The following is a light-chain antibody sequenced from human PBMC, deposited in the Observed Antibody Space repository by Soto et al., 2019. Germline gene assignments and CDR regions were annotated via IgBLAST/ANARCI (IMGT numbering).Light chain of an antibody. J-gene: IGLJ1*01. CDR2: HVT. V-gene: IGLV2-14*01. CDR3: CSYTTSNTFV. Sequence: QSALTQPASVSGSLGQSITISCSGTSSAVGAYNYVSWYQQYPGKASKLMIYHVTDRPSGVSNRFSGSKSGNTASLTISGLQAEDEADYYCCSYTTSNTFVFGTGTKVTVL. CDR1: SSAVGAYNY.